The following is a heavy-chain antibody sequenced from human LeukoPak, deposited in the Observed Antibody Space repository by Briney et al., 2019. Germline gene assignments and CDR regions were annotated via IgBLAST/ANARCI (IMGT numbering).Heavy chain of an antibody. CDR2: IYYSKNT. V-gene: IGHV4-39*01. CDR3: ARQYDSSGYYYFDY. D-gene: IGHD3-22*01. J-gene: IGHJ4*02. CDR1: GGSISSSSAY. Sequence: PSETLSLTCTVSGGSISSSSAYWGWIRQPPGKGLEWIGSIYYSKNTYYNPSLKSRVTISADTSKNQFSLTLGSVSAADTAVYYCARQYDSSGYYYFDYWGQGTLVTVSS.